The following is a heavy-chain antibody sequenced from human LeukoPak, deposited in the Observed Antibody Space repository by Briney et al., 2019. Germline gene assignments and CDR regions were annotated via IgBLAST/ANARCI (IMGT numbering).Heavy chain of an antibody. CDR2: INPNSGGT. CDR1: GYTFTGYY. CDR3: AGRPDTAIVPIFDY. D-gene: IGHD5-18*01. V-gene: IGHV1-2*02. J-gene: IGHJ4*02. Sequence: VASVKVSCKASGYTFTGYYLHWMRQAPGQGLEWMGWINPNSGGTNYAQKFQGRVTMTGDTSISTAYMELSRLSSDDTAIYYCAGRPDTAIVPIFDYWGQGTLVTVSS.